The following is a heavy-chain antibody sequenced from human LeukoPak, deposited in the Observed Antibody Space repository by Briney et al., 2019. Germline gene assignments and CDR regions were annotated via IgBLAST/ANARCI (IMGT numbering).Heavy chain of an antibody. Sequence: SETLSLTCAVYGGSFSGYYWSWIRQPPGKGLEWIGEINHSGSTNYNPSLKSRVTISVDTSKNQFSLTLSSVTAADTAVYFCARGKDGYTILDYWGQGTLVTVSS. J-gene: IGHJ4*02. D-gene: IGHD5-24*01. CDR2: INHSGST. CDR1: GGSFSGYY. V-gene: IGHV4-34*01. CDR3: ARGKDGYTILDY.